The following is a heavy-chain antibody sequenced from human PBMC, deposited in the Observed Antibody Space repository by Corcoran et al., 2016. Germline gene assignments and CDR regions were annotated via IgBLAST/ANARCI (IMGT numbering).Heavy chain of an antibody. J-gene: IGHJ6*02. D-gene: IGHD6-19*01. CDR1: GYTFTSYG. Sequence: QVQLVQSGAEVKKPGASVKVSCKASGYTFTSYGISWVRQAPGQGLEWMGWISAYNGNTNYAQTLQGRVTMTTDTSTSTAYMELRSLRSDDTAVYYCARPTGYSGGWYLAHYDCMDVWGQGTTVTVSS. CDR3: ARPTGYSGGWYLAHYDCMDV. V-gene: IGHV1-18*01. CDR2: ISAYNGNT.